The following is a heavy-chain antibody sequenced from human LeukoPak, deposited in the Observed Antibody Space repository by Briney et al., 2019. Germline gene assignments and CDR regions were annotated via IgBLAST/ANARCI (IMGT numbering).Heavy chain of an antibody. Sequence: SETLSLTCAVYGGSFSGYSWRWIRQPPGKGLEWIGEINHSGSTNYNPSLKSRVTISVDTSKNQFPLKLSSVTAADTAVYYCARHPPRGPLSNFDYWGQGTLVTVSS. D-gene: IGHD2/OR15-2a*01. V-gene: IGHV4-34*01. CDR3: ARHPPRGPLSNFDY. CDR2: INHSGST. CDR1: GGSFSGYS. J-gene: IGHJ4*02.